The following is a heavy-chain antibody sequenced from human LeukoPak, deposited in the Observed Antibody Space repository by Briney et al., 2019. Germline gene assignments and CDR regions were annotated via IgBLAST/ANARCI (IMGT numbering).Heavy chain of an antibody. Sequence: GGSLRLSCAASVFTFDDYAMHWVRQAPGKGLEWVSLISGDGDSTYYADSVKGRFTISRDNSKNSLYLQMNSLRTEDTALYYCAKDMVWSGRGDAFDIWGQGTMVTVSS. CDR1: VFTFDDYA. V-gene: IGHV3-43*02. CDR3: AKDMVWSGRGDAFDI. CDR2: ISGDGDST. J-gene: IGHJ3*02. D-gene: IGHD3-10*02.